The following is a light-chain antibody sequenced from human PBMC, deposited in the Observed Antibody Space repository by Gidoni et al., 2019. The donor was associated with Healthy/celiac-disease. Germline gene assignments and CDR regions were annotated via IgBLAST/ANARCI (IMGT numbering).Light chain of an antibody. CDR3: QQYGSSPPWT. CDR1: QRVSSSY. J-gene: IGKJ1*01. CDR2: GAS. Sequence: EIVLTQSPGTLSLSPGERATLSCRASQRVSSSYLAWYQQKPGQAPRLLIYGASSRATRIPDRFSGSGSGTDFTLTISRLEPEDFAVYYCQQYGSSPPWTFGQGTKVEIK. V-gene: IGKV3-20*01.